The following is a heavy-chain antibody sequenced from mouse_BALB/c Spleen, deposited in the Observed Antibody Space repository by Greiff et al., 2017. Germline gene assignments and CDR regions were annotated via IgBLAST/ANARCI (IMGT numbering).Heavy chain of an antibody. V-gene: IGHV3-6*02. CDR3: AREDYRYEFDY. J-gene: IGHJ2*01. CDR1: GYSITSGYY. D-gene: IGHD2-14*01. Sequence: EVKLQESGPGLVKPSQSLSLTCSVTGYSITSGYYWNWIRQFPGNKLEWMGYISYDGSNNYNPSLKNRISITRDTSKNQFFLKLNSVTTEDTATYYCAREDYRYEFDYWGQGTTLTVSS. CDR2: ISYDGSN.